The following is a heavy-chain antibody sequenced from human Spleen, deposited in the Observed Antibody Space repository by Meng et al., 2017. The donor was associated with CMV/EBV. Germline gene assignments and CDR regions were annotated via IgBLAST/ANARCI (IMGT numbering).Heavy chain of an antibody. CDR3: AGVNQELAVAGDY. CDR2: SSHRGST. Sequence: AAHGGPRSGSYWGWIRQPPGKGLMWIGESSHRGSTNDNPSLKGRVAISLDTSKNQFSLKLSSVTAADTAVYYCAGVNQELAVAGDYWGQGTLVTVSS. CDR1: GGPRSGSY. D-gene: IGHD6-13*01. J-gene: IGHJ4*02. V-gene: IGHV4-34*01.